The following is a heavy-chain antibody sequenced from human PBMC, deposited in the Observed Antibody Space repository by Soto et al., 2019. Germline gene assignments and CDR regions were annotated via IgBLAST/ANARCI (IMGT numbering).Heavy chain of an antibody. V-gene: IGHV4-59*01. D-gene: IGHD3-3*01. CDR3: ARDIFWSGYYKERLYYYYYMDV. Sequence: SETLSLTCTVSGGSISSYYWSWIRQPPGKGLEWIGYIYYSGSTNYNPSLKSRVTISVDTSKNQFSLKLSSVTAADTAVYYCARDIFWSGYYKERLYYYYYMDVWGKGTTVTVSS. J-gene: IGHJ6*03. CDR1: GGSISSYY. CDR2: IYYSGST.